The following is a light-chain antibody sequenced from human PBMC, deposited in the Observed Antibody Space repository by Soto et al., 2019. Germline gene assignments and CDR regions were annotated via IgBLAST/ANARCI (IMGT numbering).Light chain of an antibody. CDR1: QSVSRS. Sequence: EIVLTQSPDTLSLSQGKRATLSCRASQSVSRSLAWYQQKPGQAPRLLIYDASIRAAGIPDRYSGSGSGTDFTLTISRLEPEDCAVYHCQQYGRSPFTFGGGTKVEIK. CDR3: QQYGRSPFT. CDR2: DAS. V-gene: IGKV3-20*01. J-gene: IGKJ4*01.